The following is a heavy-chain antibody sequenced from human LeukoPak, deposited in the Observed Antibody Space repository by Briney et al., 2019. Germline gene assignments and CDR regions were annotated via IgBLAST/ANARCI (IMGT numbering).Heavy chain of an antibody. J-gene: IGHJ5*01. V-gene: IGHV4-34*01. CDR3: ARAEERYYVSRWFDF. CDR2: INHSGIT. CDR1: GGSFSGYY. Sequence: SETLSLTCAVYGGSFSGYYWSWLRQPPGKGLEWIGEINHSGITNYNPSLKSRVTLSLDTSENQFSLTLSSVTAADTAVYYCARAEERYYVSRWFDFWGQGAQVTASS. D-gene: IGHD1-26*01.